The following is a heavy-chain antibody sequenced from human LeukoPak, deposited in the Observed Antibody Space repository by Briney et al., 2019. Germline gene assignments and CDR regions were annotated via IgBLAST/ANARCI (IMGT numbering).Heavy chain of an antibody. CDR3: ARGQGIRWSPRQYYYYGMDV. V-gene: IGHV1-8*01. Sequence: GASVKVSCKASGFTFTSYDINWVRQATGQGLEWMGWMNPNSGNTGYAQKFQGRVTMTRNTSTSTAYMELSSLRSEDTAVYYCARGQGIRWSPRQYYYYGMDVWGQGTTVTVSS. J-gene: IGHJ6*02. D-gene: IGHD4-23*01. CDR2: MNPNSGNT. CDR1: GFTFTSYD.